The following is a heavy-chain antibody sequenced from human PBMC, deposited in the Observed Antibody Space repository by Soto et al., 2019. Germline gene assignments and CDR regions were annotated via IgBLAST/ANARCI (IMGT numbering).Heavy chain of an antibody. CDR3: ARVGSGYCGY. J-gene: IGHJ4*01. D-gene: IGHD3-22*01. V-gene: IGHV3-21*01. CDR2: ISSSSMYI. CDR1: GFTFSSYG. Sequence: GGSLRRSCAACGFTFSSYGMNWVRHAPWKGLESVSSISSSSMYIYYADSVKGRLTISRDKAKNSLYLQMNSLRAEETAVYYCARVGSGYCGYWG.